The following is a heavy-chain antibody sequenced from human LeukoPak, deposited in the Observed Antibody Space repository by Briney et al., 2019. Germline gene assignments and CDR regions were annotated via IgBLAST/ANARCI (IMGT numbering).Heavy chain of an antibody. CDR3: AKKDCSSTSCYIWVPTSASDI. V-gene: IGHV3-23*01. J-gene: IGHJ3*02. Sequence: GGSLRLSCAASGFTFSSYAMSWVRQAPGKGLEWVSAISGSGGSTYYADSVKGRFTISRDNSKNTLYLQMNSLRAEDTAVYYCAKKDCSSTSCYIWVPTSASDIWGQGTMVTVSS. D-gene: IGHD2-2*02. CDR1: GFTFSSYA. CDR2: ISGSGGST.